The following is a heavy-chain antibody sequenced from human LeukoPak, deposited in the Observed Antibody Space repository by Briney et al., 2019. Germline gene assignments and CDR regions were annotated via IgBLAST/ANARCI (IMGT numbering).Heavy chain of an antibody. V-gene: IGHV3-30*01. Sequence: GRSLRLSCAASGFTFNAYAIHWVRQAPGKGLEWVAVVANDGRDKQYADSMKGRFSIYRDNSENMLYLQMNTLIAEDTAVYYCARDRYAPAKYDFDYWGQGTLVTVSS. CDR3: ARDRYAPAKYDFDY. CDR2: VANDGRDK. J-gene: IGHJ4*02. CDR1: GFTFNAYA. D-gene: IGHD2-15*01.